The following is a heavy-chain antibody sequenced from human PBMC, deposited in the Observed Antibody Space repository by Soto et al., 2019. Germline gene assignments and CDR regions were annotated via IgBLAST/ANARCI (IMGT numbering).Heavy chain of an antibody. CDR1: GYSFTTYW. CDR3: ARQTHRNWFDP. J-gene: IGHJ5*02. V-gene: IGHV5-10-1*01. Sequence: EVQLVQSGAEVKKPGESLRISCKGSGYSFTTYWISWVRQMPGKGLEYMGRIDPSDSYTYYSPSFQGHVTISTDKSASTAYLQWSSLEASDTAMYYCARQTHRNWFDPWGQGTLVTVSS. CDR2: IDPSDSYT.